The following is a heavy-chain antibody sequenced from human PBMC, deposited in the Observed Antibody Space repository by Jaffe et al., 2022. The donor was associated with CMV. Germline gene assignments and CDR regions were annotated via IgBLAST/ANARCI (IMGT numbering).Heavy chain of an antibody. Sequence: QVQLQESGPGLVKPSETLSLTCTVSGGSISSYYWSWIRQPPGKGLEWIGYIYYSGSTNYNPSLKSRVTISVDTSKNQFSLKLSSVTAADTAVYYCARALDYYDSSGPYYFDYWGQGTLVTVSS. CDR1: GGSISSYY. CDR2: IYYSGST. D-gene: IGHD3-22*01. CDR3: ARALDYYDSSGPYYFDY. J-gene: IGHJ4*02. V-gene: IGHV4-59*01.